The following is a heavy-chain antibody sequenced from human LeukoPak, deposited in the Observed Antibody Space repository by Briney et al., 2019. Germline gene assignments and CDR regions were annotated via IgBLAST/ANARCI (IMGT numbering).Heavy chain of an antibody. Sequence: SVKVSCKASGGTFSSYAISWVRQAPGQGLEWMGGIIPIFGTANYAQKFQSRVTITADKSTSTAYMELSSLRSEDTAVYYCARDTFRNSAATRGLPDYWGQGTLVTVSS. CDR2: IIPIFGTA. CDR1: GGTFSSYA. CDR3: ARDTFRNSAATRGLPDY. D-gene: IGHD2-2*01. V-gene: IGHV1-69*06. J-gene: IGHJ4*02.